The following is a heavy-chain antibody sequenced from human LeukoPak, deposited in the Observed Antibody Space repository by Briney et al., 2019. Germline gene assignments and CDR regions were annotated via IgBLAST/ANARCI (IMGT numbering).Heavy chain of an antibody. Sequence: SETLSLTCTVSGGSISSYYWSWIRQPPGKGLEWIGYIYYSGSTNYNPSLKSRVTISVDTSKNQFSLKLSSVTAADTAVYYCATRIAVAGTATFDAFDIWGQGTMVTVSS. CDR3: ATRIAVAGTATFDAFDI. CDR1: GGSISSYY. V-gene: IGHV4-59*08. CDR2: IYYSGST. J-gene: IGHJ3*02. D-gene: IGHD6-19*01.